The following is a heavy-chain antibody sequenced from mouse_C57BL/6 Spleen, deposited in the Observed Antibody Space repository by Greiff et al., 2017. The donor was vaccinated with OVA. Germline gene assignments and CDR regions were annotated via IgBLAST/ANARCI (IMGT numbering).Heavy chain of an antibody. Sequence: VQLQQPGAELVMPGASVKLSCKASGYTFTSYWMHWVKQRTGQGLEWIGEIDPSDGYTNYNQKFKGKSTLTVDKSSSTAYMQLSSLTSEDYAVYYCARGHYGISYSMDYWGQGTSVTVSS. J-gene: IGHJ4*01. CDR3: ARGHYGISYSMDY. V-gene: IGHV1-69*01. CDR1: GYTFTSYW. D-gene: IGHD1-1*01. CDR2: IDPSDGYT.